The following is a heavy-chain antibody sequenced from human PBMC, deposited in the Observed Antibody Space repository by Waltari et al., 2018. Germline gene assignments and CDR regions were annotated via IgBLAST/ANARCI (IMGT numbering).Heavy chain of an antibody. Sequence: QVQLQQWGAGLLKPSETLSLTCAVYGGSFSGYYWSWIRQPPGKGLEWIGEINHSGSTNYNPSLKSRVTISVDTSKNQFSLKLSSVTAADTAVYYCARGDLYYDFWSGYPYWGQGTLVTVSS. CDR1: GGSFSGYY. CDR3: ARGDLYYDFWSGYPY. J-gene: IGHJ4*02. D-gene: IGHD3-3*01. CDR2: INHSGST. V-gene: IGHV4-34*01.